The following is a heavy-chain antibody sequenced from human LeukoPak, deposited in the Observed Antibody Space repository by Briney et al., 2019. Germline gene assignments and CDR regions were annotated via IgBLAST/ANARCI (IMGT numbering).Heavy chain of an antibody. CDR1: RGTFSSYA. D-gene: IGHD3-10*01. Sequence: SVKVSCKASRGTFSSYAISWVRQAPGQGLEWMGRIIPILGIANYAQKFQGRVTITADKSTSTAYMELSSLRSEDTAVYYCATMVRETVYYFDYWGQGTLVTVSS. CDR3: ATMVRETVYYFDY. V-gene: IGHV1-69*04. J-gene: IGHJ4*02. CDR2: IIPILGIA.